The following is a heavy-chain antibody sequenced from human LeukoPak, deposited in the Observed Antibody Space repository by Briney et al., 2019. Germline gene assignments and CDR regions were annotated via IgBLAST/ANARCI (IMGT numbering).Heavy chain of an antibody. CDR3: AKWIYDYVWGSYRSVYFDY. V-gene: IGHV3-48*03. CDR2: ISSSGSTI. D-gene: IGHD3-16*02. CDR1: GFTLSSYE. J-gene: IGHJ4*02. Sequence: PGGSLRLSCAASGFTLSSYEMNWVRQAPGKGLEWVSYISSSGSTIYYADSVKGRFTISRDNAKNSLYLQMNSLRAEDTAVYYCAKWIYDYVWGSYRSVYFDYWGQGTLVTVSS.